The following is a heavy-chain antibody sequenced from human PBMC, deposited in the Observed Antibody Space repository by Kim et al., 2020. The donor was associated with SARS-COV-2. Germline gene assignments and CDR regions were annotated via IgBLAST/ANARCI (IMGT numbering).Heavy chain of an antibody. CDR3: ARGIIWFGELLFGAFDY. CDR2: TYYRSKWYN. Sequence: SQTLSLTCAISGDSVSSNSAAWNWIRQSPSRGLEWLGRTYYRSKWYNDYAVSVKSRITINPDTSKNQFSLQLNSVTPEDTAVYYCARGIIWFGELLFGAFDYWGQGTLVTVSS. J-gene: IGHJ4*02. CDR1: GDSVSSNSAA. D-gene: IGHD3-10*01. V-gene: IGHV6-1*01.